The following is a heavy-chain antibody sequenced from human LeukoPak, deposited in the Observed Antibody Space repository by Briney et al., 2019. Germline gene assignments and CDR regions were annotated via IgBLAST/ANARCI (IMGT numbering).Heavy chain of an antibody. J-gene: IGHJ4*02. Sequence: SETLSLSCTVSGGSISSYYWSWIRQPPGKGLEWIGYIYYSGSTYYNPSLKSRVTISVDTSKNQFSLKLSSVTAADTAVYYCARAHFVYGEGDWGQGTLVTVSS. V-gene: IGHV4-59*12. CDR3: ARAHFVYGEGD. D-gene: IGHD5/OR15-5a*01. CDR1: GGSISSYY. CDR2: IYYSGST.